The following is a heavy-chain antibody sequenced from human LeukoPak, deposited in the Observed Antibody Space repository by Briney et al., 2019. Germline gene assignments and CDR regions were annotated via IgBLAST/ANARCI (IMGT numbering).Heavy chain of an antibody. CDR2: IYYSGST. V-gene: IGHV4-59*01. CDR1: GGSISSYY. Sequence: SETLSLTCTVSGGSISSYYWSWIRQPPGKGLEWIGYIYYSGSTNYNPSLKSRVTISVDTSKNQFSLKLSSVTAADTAVYYCARGGRFQTGDYYYYYYMDVWVKATTVTVSS. CDR3: ARGGRFQTGDYYYYYYMDV. D-gene: IGHD1-26*01. J-gene: IGHJ6*03.